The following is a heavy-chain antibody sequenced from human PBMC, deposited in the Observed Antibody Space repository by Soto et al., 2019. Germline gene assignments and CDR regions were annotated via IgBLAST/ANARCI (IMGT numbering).Heavy chain of an antibody. CDR3: ASLYSSSWQDFDY. J-gene: IGHJ4*02. V-gene: IGHV3-66*01. D-gene: IGHD6-13*01. CDR2: IYSGGST. CDR1: GFTVSSNY. Sequence: GGSLRLSCAASGFTVSSNYMSWVRQAPGKGLEWVSVIYSGGSTYYADSVKGRFTISRDNSKNTLYLQMNSLRAEDTAVYYCASLYSSSWQDFDYWGQGTLVTVSS.